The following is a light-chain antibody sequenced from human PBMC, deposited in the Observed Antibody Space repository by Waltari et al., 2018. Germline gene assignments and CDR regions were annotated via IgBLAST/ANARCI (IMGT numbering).Light chain of an antibody. J-gene: IGLJ3*02. Sequence: QLVLTQSSSASASLGASVKLTCTLSSGHSTYAIAWHQQQPEKGPRFLMKVNNDGSHNKGDGIPDRFSGSSSWAERYLTISSLQSEDEADYYCQTWGTGIWVFGGGTKLTVL. CDR3: QTWGTGIWV. V-gene: IGLV4-69*01. CDR2: VNNDGSH. CDR1: SGHSTYA.